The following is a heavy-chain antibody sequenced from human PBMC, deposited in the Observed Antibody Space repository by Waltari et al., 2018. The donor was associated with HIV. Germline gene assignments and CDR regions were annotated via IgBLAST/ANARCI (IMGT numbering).Heavy chain of an antibody. J-gene: IGHJ4*02. V-gene: IGHV3-74*01. CDR2: INSDGSSR. Sequence: VQLVESGGGSIKTGGSLRLSCPASGFSVRNHWMDWVRQGPGKGLVWVARINSDGSSRNYADAVKGRFVISRDNARNTVYLQLNNLKVEDTAVYFCARASHYIEFSTFDGDYYFDFWGRGTRVAVSS. D-gene: IGHD3-3*02. CDR1: GFSVRNHW. CDR3: ARASHYIEFSTFDGDYYFDF.